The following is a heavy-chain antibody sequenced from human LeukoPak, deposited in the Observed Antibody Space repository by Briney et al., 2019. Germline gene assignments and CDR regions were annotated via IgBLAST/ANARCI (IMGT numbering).Heavy chain of an antibody. Sequence: GKSLTLSCAASGFLFSAYGMHWVRQAPGKGLEWVAVISYDGSNKYFADSVKGRFTISRDNSKNTLYLQMNSLRAEDTAVYYCAREGGIAEGGYWGQGTLVTVSS. CDR3: AREGGIAEGGY. CDR2: ISYDGSNK. V-gene: IGHV3-30*03. CDR1: GFLFSAYG. D-gene: IGHD6-13*01. J-gene: IGHJ4*02.